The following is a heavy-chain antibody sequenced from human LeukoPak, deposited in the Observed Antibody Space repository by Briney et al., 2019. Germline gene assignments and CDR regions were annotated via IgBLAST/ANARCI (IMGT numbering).Heavy chain of an antibody. CDR3: AKLSPNYYDSSGYYSKGGFDY. Sequence: KTGGSLRLSCAASGFTFSNYSMNWVRQAPGKGLEWVSSISSSSSYIYYADSVKGRFTISRDNSKNTLYLQMNSLRAEDTAVYYCAKLSPNYYDSSGYYSKGGFDYWGQGTLVTVSS. J-gene: IGHJ4*02. D-gene: IGHD3-22*01. CDR1: GFTFSNYS. CDR2: ISSSSSYI. V-gene: IGHV3-21*04.